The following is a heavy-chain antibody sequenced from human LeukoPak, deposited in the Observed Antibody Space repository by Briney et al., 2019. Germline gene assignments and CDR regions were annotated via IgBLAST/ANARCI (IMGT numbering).Heavy chain of an antibody. V-gene: IGHV5-51*01. Sequence: GESLKISCKGSGYSFTSYWSGWVRQMPGKGLEWMGIIYPGDSDTRYGPSFQGQVTISAHKSISTAYLQWSSLKASDTAMYYCASLPYYDSSGYPRVHFDYWGQGDLVTVSS. D-gene: IGHD3-22*01. CDR3: ASLPYYDSSGYPRVHFDY. CDR2: IYPGDSDT. CDR1: GYSFTSYW. J-gene: IGHJ4*02.